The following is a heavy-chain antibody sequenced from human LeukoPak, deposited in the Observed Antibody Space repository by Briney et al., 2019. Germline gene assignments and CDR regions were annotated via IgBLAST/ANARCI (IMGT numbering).Heavy chain of an antibody. Sequence: GGSLRLSCAASGFTFSTYGMHWVRQAPGKGLEWVAFIRYDGSNKYYADSVKGRFTISRDNSKNTLYLQMNSLRVEDTAVYYCAKVFSRWLRYFDLWGRGTLVTVSS. CDR3: AKVFSRWLRYFDL. J-gene: IGHJ2*01. V-gene: IGHV3-30*02. D-gene: IGHD6-13*01. CDR2: IRYDGSNK. CDR1: GFTFSTYG.